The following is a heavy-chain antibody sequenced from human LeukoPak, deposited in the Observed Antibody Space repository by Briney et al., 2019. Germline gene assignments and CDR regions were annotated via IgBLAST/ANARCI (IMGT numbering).Heavy chain of an antibody. Sequence: ATLYLTCTASGGSLSDSNYYWGWIRPSPGKGLVWIASIYYGGYTYHNPSVKGQVAIYIDTSKNQFSLRLGYVTAADTAVYYWARDSWFRGRSLYDSWGQGTLVTVSS. CDR1: GGSLSDSNYY. D-gene: IGHD3-10*01. V-gene: IGHV4-39*07. CDR2: IYYGGYT. CDR3: ARDSWFRGRSLYDS. J-gene: IGHJ4*02.